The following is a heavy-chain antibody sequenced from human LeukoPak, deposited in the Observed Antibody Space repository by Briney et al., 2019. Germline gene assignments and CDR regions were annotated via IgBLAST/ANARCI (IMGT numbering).Heavy chain of an antibody. CDR1: GGSFSGYY. CDR3: ARSDYYDSSGYPASYWYFDL. CDR2: INHSGST. D-gene: IGHD3-22*01. J-gene: IGHJ2*01. V-gene: IGHV4-34*01. Sequence: PSETLSLTCAVYGGSFSGYYWSWIRQPPGKGLEWIGEINHSGSTNYNPSLKSRVTISVDTSKNQFSLKLSSVTAADTAVYYCARSDYYDSSGYPASYWYFDLWGRGTLVTVSS.